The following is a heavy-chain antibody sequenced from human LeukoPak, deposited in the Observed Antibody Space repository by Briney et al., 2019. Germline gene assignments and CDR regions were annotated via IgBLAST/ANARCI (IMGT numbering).Heavy chain of an antibody. CDR1: GFTFSSYN. D-gene: IGHD3-10*01. CDR2: ISSSSAYI. Sequence: SGGSLRLSCAASGFTFSSYNMNWVRQAPGKGLEWVSSISSSSAYIYYADSVKGRFTISRDNAKNSLYLQMNSLRAEDTAVYYCAKGWFGVYMDVWGQGTTVTVSS. CDR3: AKGWFGVYMDV. J-gene: IGHJ6*02. V-gene: IGHV3-21*01.